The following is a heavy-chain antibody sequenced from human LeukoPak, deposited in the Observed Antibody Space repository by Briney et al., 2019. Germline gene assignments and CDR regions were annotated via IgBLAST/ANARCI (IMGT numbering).Heavy chain of an antibody. V-gene: IGHV4-4*02. D-gene: IGHD2-2*01. J-gene: IGHJ4*02. Sequence: PSETLSLTCAVSGGSISSSNWWSWVRQPPGKGLEWIREIYHSGSTNYNPSLKSRVTISVDKSKNQFSLKRSSVTAADTAVYYCARDGEILGVTSGFHTWDWGQGTLVTVSS. CDR1: GGSISSSNW. CDR2: IYHSGST. CDR3: ARDGEILGVTSGFHTWD.